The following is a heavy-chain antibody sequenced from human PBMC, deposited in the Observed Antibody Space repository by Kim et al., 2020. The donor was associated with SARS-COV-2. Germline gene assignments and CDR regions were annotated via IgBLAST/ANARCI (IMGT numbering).Heavy chain of an antibody. CDR2: ISGSGGST. CDR1: GFTFSSYA. CDR3: AKDSVAAGMGNWFDP. D-gene: IGHD6-13*01. J-gene: IGHJ5*02. V-gene: IGHV3-23*01. Sequence: GGSLRLSCAASGFTFSSYAMSWVRQAPGKGLEWVSAISGSGGSTYYADSVKGRFTISRDNSKNTLYLQMNSLRAEDTAVYYCAKDSVAAGMGNWFDPWGQGTLVTVSS.